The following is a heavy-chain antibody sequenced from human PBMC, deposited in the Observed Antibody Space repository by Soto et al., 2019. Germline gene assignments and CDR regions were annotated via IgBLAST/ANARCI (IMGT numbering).Heavy chain of an antibody. CDR1: GFGFSGYA. Sequence: LRRSCAASGFGFSGYAMSWFRQAPGKGLEWVSAIGSNGDSTWYADSVKGRFAISRDTSTDTLFLQMHSLRAEHTAIYYSPKPGCGPAGCYLYYFDHWRQGTLVTVSS. CDR3: PKPGCGPAGCYLYYFDH. V-gene: IGHV3-23*01. J-gene: IGHJ4*02. CDR2: IGSNGDST. D-gene: IGHD2-15*01.